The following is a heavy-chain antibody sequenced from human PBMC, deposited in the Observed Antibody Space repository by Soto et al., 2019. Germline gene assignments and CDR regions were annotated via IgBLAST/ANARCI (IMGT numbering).Heavy chain of an antibody. V-gene: IGHV3-30-3*01. D-gene: IGHD3-10*01. CDR2: ISYDGSNK. J-gene: IGHJ5*02. CDR3: ARGFGCDPHQEFTENWFDP. Sequence: QVQLVESGGGVVQPGRSLRLSCAASGFTFSSYAMHWVRQAPGKGLEWVAVISYDGSNKYYADSVKGLFTISRNNSKNTLYLHMNSRRAEDTSVYYCARGFGCDPHQEFTENWFDPWGQGTLVTVSS. CDR1: GFTFSSYA.